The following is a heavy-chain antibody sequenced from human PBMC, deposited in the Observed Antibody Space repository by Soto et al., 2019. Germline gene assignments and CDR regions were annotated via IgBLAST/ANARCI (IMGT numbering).Heavy chain of an antibody. J-gene: IGHJ5*02. Sequence: QVQLQESGPGLVKPSQTLSLTCTVSGGSISSGGYDWSWIRQHSGKGLEWIGYIYYSGSTYYNPSLKSRVTISVDTSKNQFSVKLSSVTAADTYGYYWERSVCPGGKGTQVTGSS. CDR2: IYYSGST. CDR1: GGSISSGGYD. CDR3: ERSVCP. V-gene: IGHV4-31*03.